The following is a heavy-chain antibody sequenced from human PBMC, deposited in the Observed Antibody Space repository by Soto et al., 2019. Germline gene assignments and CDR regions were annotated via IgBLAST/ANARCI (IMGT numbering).Heavy chain of an antibody. D-gene: IGHD6-13*01. CDR3: AHTTGYSSRRDAFDI. J-gene: IGHJ3*02. CDR1: GFSLSTSGVG. Sequence: QITLKESGPTLVKPTQTLTLTCTFSGFSLSTSGVGVGWIRQPPGKALEWLALIYWDDDKRYSPSLKSRLTITKDTSKNQVVLTMTNMDPVDTATYYGAHTTGYSSRRDAFDIWGQGTMVTVSS. CDR2: IYWDDDK. V-gene: IGHV2-5*02.